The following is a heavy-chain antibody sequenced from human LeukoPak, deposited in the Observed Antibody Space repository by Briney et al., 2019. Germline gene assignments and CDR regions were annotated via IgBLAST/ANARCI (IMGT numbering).Heavy chain of an antibody. CDR2: INPSDGST. Sequence: ASVKVSCKASGYTFTSYYMHWVRQAPGQGLEWMGIINPSDGSTSYAQKFQGRVTKTRDTSTSTVYMELSSLRSEDTAVYYCARARYYYGSGSYYNPMGYWGQGTLVTVSS. CDR3: ARARYYYGSGSYYNPMGY. CDR1: GYTFTSYY. D-gene: IGHD3-10*01. V-gene: IGHV1-46*01. J-gene: IGHJ4*02.